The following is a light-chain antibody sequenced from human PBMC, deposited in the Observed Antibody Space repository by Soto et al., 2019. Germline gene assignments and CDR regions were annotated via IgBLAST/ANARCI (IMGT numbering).Light chain of an antibody. CDR2: NVS. Sequence: QSVLTQPASASGSPGQSITISCTGTSSDVGGYNYVSWCQQHPGKAPKLMIYNVSNRPSGVSNRFSGSKSGNTASLTISGLQAEDEGHYYCSSFTSPNTVLFGGGTKATVL. CDR3: SSFTSPNTVL. V-gene: IGLV2-14*01. CDR1: SSDVGGYNY. J-gene: IGLJ2*01.